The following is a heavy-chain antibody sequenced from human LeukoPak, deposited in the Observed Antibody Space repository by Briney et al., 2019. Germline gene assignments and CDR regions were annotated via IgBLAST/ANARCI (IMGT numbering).Heavy chain of an antibody. J-gene: IGHJ5*02. V-gene: IGHV4-4*02. D-gene: IGHD3-9*01. CDR2: IFHSGST. CDR1: SGSILSSNW. Sequence: SGTLSLTCAVSSGSILSSNWWSWVRQPPGKGLEWIGQIFHSGSTSYSPSLKSRVTISVDKSKNQFSLRLTSVTAADTAVYYCARSVDWFEKWNWFDPWGQGTLVTVSS. CDR3: ARSVDWFEKWNWFDP.